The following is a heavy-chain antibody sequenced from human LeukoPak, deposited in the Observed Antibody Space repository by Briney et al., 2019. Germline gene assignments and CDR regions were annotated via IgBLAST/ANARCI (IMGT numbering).Heavy chain of an antibody. CDR1: GFTFSSYG. CDR2: IWSDGSYK. J-gene: IGHJ4*02. CDR3: AIDFSLQLFDY. Sequence: PGRSLRLSCAASGFTFSSYGFHWARQAPGKGLEWVAVIWSDGSYKYYADSVKGRFTISRDDSKNTLYLQMNSLRAEDTAVYYCAIDFSLQLFDYWGQGTLVTVFS. V-gene: IGHV3-33*01. D-gene: IGHD5-24*01.